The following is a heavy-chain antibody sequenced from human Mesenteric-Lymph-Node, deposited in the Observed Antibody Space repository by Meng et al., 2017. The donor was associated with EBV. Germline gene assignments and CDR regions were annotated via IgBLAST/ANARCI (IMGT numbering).Heavy chain of an antibody. CDR2: IYWDDDK. J-gene: IGHJ4*02. CDR3: AHKDDVRDGAPFDS. D-gene: IGHD3-10*02. Sequence: QIPLNESGPTLVKPTQTLTLTCSFSGFSLNTGGEGVGWIRQPPGKALEWLALIYWDDDKRYNPSLKTRLTITKDTSKNQVVLTMTNMDPVDTATYYCAHKDDVRDGAPFDSWGQGTLVTVSS. V-gene: IGHV2-5*02. CDR1: GFSLNTGGEG.